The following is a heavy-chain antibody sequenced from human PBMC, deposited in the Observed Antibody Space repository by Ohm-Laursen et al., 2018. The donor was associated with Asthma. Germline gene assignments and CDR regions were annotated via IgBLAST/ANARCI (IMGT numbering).Heavy chain of an antibody. Sequence: SLRLSCAASGFTFSNYGMHWVRQAPGKGLEWVAGIWFDSREEYYTDSVKGRFTISRDKNTLYLQMNSLKAEDTAVYYCARDIGVSGWCVLDFDHWGQGTLVTVSS. CDR2: IWFDSREE. D-gene: IGHD6-19*01. CDR1: GFTFSNYG. V-gene: IGHV3-33*08. CDR3: ARDIGVSGWCVLDFDH. J-gene: IGHJ4*02.